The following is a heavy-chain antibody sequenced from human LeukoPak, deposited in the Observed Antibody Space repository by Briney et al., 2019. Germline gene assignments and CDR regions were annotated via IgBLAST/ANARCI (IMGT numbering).Heavy chain of an antibody. CDR2: LRSDGSHK. V-gene: IGHV3-30*02. CDR1: GFIFSSYG. J-gene: IGHJ6*03. Sequence: PGGSLRLSCAASGFIFSSYGMHWVRQAPGKGLEWVAFLRSDGSHKCYADSVKGHFTISRDNSKNTVYLQMNSLSAEDTAVYYCAKNGDRGAYCSGGTCYPYYYYYMDVWGKGTTVTISS. CDR3: AKNGDRGAYCSGGTCYPYYYYYMDV. D-gene: IGHD2-15*01.